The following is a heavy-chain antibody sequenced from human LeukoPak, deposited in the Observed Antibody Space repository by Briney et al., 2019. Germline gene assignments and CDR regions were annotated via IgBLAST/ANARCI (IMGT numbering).Heavy chain of an antibody. CDR2: IYSGGST. CDR1: GFTFSSNY. CDR3: ARDPGGPHTVKWDAFDI. Sequence: PGXSLRLSCAASGFTFSSNYMSWVRQAPGKGLEWVSVIYSGGSTYYSDSVKGGFTISRDNSKNTPYLQMNSLRAEDTAVYYCARDPGGPHTVKWDAFDIWGQGTMVTVSS. J-gene: IGHJ3*02. D-gene: IGHD2-2*02. V-gene: IGHV3-53*01.